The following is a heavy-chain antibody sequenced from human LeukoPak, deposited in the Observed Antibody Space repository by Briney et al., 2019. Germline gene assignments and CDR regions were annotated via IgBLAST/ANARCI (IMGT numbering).Heavy chain of an antibody. CDR2: IDPSDSYT. J-gene: IGHJ4*02. V-gene: IGHV5-10-1*01. D-gene: IGHD2-15*01. CDR3: ARRLQRHFDY. Sequence: GESLKISCKGSGYSFTSYWISWVRQMPGKGLEWMGRIDPSDSYTNYSPSFQGHVTISVDKSSSTAYLQWSSLKASDTAMYYCARRLQRHFDYWGQGTLVTVSS. CDR1: GYSFTSYW.